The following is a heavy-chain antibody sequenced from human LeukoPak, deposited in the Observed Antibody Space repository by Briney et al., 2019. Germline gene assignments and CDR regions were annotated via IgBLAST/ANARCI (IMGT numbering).Heavy chain of an antibody. D-gene: IGHD2-15*01. V-gene: IGHV1-46*01. CDR3: ARWDAYCSGGTCYFGGFAFDI. CDR2: LKLYDGSI. J-gene: IGHJ3*02. CDR1: GYSFIRYH. Sequence: GASVKVSCKASGYSFIRYHIHWVRQAPGQGLEWMGVLKLYDGSISHAQKFQGRVTMTSDTSTSTVYMELSSLRSEDTAVYFCARWDAYCSGGTCYFGGFAFDIWGQGTMVTVSS.